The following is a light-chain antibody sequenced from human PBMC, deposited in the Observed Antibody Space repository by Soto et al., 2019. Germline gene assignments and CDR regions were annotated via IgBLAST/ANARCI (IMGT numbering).Light chain of an antibody. Sequence: DIQMTQSPSSLSASVGDRGTITYQASQDISNYLNWYQQKPGKAPKLLSYDASNLETGDPSRFSGSGSGTDVTFTISSLQPEEIATYYCQQYDNLPLTFGGGTKVEIK. V-gene: IGKV1-33*01. CDR2: DAS. CDR1: QDISNY. J-gene: IGKJ4*01. CDR3: QQYDNLPLT.